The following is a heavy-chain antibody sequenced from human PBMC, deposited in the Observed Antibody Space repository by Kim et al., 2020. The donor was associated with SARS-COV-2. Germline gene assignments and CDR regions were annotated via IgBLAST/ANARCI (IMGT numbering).Heavy chain of an antibody. CDR1: GFTFSTYW. Sequence: GGSLRLSCAASGFTFSTYWMTWVRQAPGKGLEWVANIKQDGSEKCYVDSVRGRFIISRDNAKNSLYLQMNSLRAEDTAVYYCAKGPRTVTTSSYYFGMDVWGQGTTVTVSS. J-gene: IGHJ6*02. CDR3: AKGPRTVTTSSYYFGMDV. CDR2: IKQDGSEK. D-gene: IGHD4-4*01. V-gene: IGHV3-7*03.